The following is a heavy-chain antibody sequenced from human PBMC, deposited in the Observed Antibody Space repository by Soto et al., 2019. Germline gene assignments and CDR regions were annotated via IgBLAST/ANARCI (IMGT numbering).Heavy chain of an antibody. J-gene: IGHJ6*03. CDR3: ARVPDIVVVPAAMGFMDV. V-gene: IGHV3-53*04. CDR1: GFTVSSNY. CDR2: IYSGGST. D-gene: IGHD2-2*01. Sequence: PGGSLRLSCAASGFTVSSNYMSWVRQAPGKGLEWVSVIYSGGSTYYADSVKGRFTISRHNSKNTLYLQMNSLRAEDTAVYYCARVPDIVVVPAAMGFMDVWGTGTTVTVSS.